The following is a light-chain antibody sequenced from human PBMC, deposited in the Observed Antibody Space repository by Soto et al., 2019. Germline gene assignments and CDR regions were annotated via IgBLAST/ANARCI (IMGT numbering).Light chain of an antibody. CDR3: PKYNSAPFT. CDR2: AAS. Sequence: DIQMTQSPSSLSASVGDRVTITCRASQGVSNYLAWYQQKPGKVPKLLIYAASTLQSGVPSRFSGSGSGTDLTLTISSLHPEDVATYYCPKYNSAPFTFGPGNKVDIK. J-gene: IGKJ3*01. CDR1: QGVSNY. V-gene: IGKV1-27*01.